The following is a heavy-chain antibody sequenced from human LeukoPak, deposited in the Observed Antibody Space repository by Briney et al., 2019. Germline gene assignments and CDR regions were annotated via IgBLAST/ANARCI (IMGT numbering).Heavy chain of an antibody. J-gene: IGHJ3*02. V-gene: IGHV1-2*02. CDR3: ARGFAEEGTTTGAFDI. CDR1: GYTFSGYY. CDR2: INPNSGGT. Sequence: ASVKVSCKASGYTFSGYYVHWVRQAPGQGLEWMGWINPNSGGTNYAQKFQGRVTMTRDTSISTAYMELRRLGSDDTAVYYCARGFAEEGTTTGAFDIWGHGTMVTVYS. D-gene: IGHD1-7*01.